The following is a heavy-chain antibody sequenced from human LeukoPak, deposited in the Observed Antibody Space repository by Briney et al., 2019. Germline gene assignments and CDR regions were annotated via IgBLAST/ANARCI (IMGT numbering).Heavy chain of an antibody. D-gene: IGHD3-16*02. Sequence: ASVKVSCKASGGTFSSYAISWVRQAPGQGLEWMGGIIPIFGTANYAQKFQGRVTITADKSTSTAYMELSSLRSEDTAVYYCASKGYDYVWGSYPAVYFDYWGQGTLVTVSS. V-gene: IGHV1-69*06. J-gene: IGHJ4*02. CDR2: IIPIFGTA. CDR1: GGTFSSYA. CDR3: ASKGYDYVWGSYPAVYFDY.